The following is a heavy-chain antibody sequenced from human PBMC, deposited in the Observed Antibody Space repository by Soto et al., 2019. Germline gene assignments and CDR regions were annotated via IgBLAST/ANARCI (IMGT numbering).Heavy chain of an antibody. V-gene: IGHV5-51*01. CDR2: IYPGDSDT. J-gene: IGHJ4*02. Sequence: PGESLKISCKGSGYSFTSSWIGWVRQMPGKGLEWMGIIYPGDSDTRYSPSFQGQVTISADKSISTAYLQWSSLKASDTAMYYCARQEAAAGTRFDYWGQGTLVTVSS. D-gene: IGHD6-13*01. CDR3: ARQEAAAGTRFDY. CDR1: GYSFTSSW.